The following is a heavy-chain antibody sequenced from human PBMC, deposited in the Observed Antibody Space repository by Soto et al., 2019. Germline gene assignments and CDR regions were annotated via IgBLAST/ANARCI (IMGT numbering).Heavy chain of an antibody. Sequence: QVQLLQSGAEVKKPGSSVKVSCKVSGGAFTNYALNWVRHGPGQGLEWLGGIIPLHNTSNYSLKFLGRVTFTAVISSTTVYMELNSLSSDDTATYYCESWSICNPHYYDGLDVWGHGTTVTVSS. CDR3: ESWSICNPHYYDGLDV. CDR1: GGAFTNYA. J-gene: IGHJ6*02. CDR2: IIPLHNTS. D-gene: IGHD3-10*01. V-gene: IGHV1-69*06.